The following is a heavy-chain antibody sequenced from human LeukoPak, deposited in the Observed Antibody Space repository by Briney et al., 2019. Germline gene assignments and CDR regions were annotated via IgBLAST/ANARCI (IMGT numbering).Heavy chain of an antibody. CDR2: ISYDGSNK. Sequence: PGRSLRLSCAASGFTFSSYGMHWVRQAPGKGLEWVAVISYDGSNKYYADSVKGRFTISRDNPKNTLYLQMNSLRAEDTAVYYCAKGVGGGYDLEQLFLAYWGQGTLVTVSS. V-gene: IGHV3-30*18. J-gene: IGHJ4*02. CDR3: AKGVGGGYDLEQLFLAY. CDR1: GFTFSSYG. D-gene: IGHD5-12*01.